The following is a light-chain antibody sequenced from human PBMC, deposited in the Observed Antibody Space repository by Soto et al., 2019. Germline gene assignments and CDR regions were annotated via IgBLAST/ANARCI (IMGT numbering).Light chain of an antibody. J-gene: IGKJ2*01. V-gene: IGKV1-5*01. Sequence: DIQLTQSPSTLTASVGDRVTIGCRASESISYWLAWYQQKPGKAPKLLIYDASSLRSGVPSRFSGSGSGTAFTLTISTLQPDDFATYYCQQYDSYSKTFGQGTQLEIK. CDR2: DAS. CDR3: QQYDSYSKT. CDR1: ESISYW.